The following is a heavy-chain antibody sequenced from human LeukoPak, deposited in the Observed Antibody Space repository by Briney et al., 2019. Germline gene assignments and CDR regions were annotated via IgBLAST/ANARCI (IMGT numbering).Heavy chain of an antibody. Sequence: GVSLRLSCVVSGFGFSDSYMTWIRQTPVKGLEWLAYISGSGSDICYADSVKGRFTISRDNAKNSLYLQMNSLRPDDTALYYCSTDPRLLIYWGHGTLVTVSS. J-gene: IGHJ4*01. CDR1: GFGFSDSY. D-gene: IGHD2-8*01. CDR2: ISGSGSDI. V-gene: IGHV3-11*01. CDR3: STDPRLLIY.